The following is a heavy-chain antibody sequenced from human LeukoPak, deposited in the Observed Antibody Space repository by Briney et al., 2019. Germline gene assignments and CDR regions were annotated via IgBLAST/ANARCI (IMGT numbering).Heavy chain of an antibody. D-gene: IGHD6-13*01. Sequence: SETLSLTCTVSGGSISSYYWSWIRQPPGKGLEWIGYTHDSGNSNYNPSLRSRVTISIDTSKNQFSLKLTSVTAANTAVYYCARDRSAAPADYWGQGTLVTVSS. CDR1: GGSISSYY. V-gene: IGHV4-59*01. CDR3: ARDRSAAPADY. CDR2: THDSGNS. J-gene: IGHJ4*02.